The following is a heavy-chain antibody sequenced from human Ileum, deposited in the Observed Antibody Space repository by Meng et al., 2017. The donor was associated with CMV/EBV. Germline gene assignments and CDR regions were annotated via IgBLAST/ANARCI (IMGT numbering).Heavy chain of an antibody. J-gene: IGHJ4*02. D-gene: IGHD1-1*01. CDR3: ASGSPQLGYV. CDR2: IYYSGST. CDR1: GGSISSSSYY. Sequence: RRQLQESGPGLVKPSESLSLTCTVSGGSISSSSYYWGWIRQPPGKGLEWIGSIYYSGSTYYNPSLKSRVTISVDTSKNQFSLKLNSVTAADTAVYYCASGSPQLGYVWGQGTLVTVSS. V-gene: IGHV4-39*06.